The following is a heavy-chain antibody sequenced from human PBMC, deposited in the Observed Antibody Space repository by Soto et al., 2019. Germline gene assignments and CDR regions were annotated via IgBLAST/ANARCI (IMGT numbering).Heavy chain of an antibody. CDR3: ARDRPGRYGDYAWDAFDI. D-gene: IGHD4-17*01. J-gene: IGHJ3*02. CDR2: ISAYNGNT. CDR1: GYTFTSYG. V-gene: IGHV1-18*04. Sequence: GASVKVSCKASGYTFTSYGISWVRQAPGQGLEWMGWISAYNGNTNYAQKLQGRVTMTTDTSTSTAYMELRSLRSDDTAVYYCARDRPGRYGDYAWDAFDIWGQGTMVTVSS.